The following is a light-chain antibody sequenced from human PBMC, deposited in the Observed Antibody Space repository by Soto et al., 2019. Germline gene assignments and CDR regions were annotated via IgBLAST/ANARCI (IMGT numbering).Light chain of an antibody. J-gene: IGLJ2*01. V-gene: IGLV1-51*01. Sequence: QSVLTQPPSVSAAPGQKVTISCSGSSSNIGNNYVSWYQQLPGTAPKLLIYDNNKRPSGIPDRFSGSTSGTSATLGITGLQTGDDADYYCGTWDSSLIAGVFGGGTKLTVL. CDR2: DNN. CDR1: SSNIGNNY. CDR3: GTWDSSLIAGV.